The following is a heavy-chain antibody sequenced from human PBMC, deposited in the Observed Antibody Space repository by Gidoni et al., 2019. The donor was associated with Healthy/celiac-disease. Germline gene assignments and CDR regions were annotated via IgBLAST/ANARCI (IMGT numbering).Heavy chain of an antibody. CDR2: ISWEGGST. V-gene: IGHV3-43*01. Sequence: EVQLVESGGVVVQPGGSLRLSCAASGFTFDDYTMHWVRQDPGKGLEWGSLISWEGGSTDYADSVKGRFTISRDNSKNSLYLQMNSLRTEDTALYYCAKASQAYGDYSIDYWGQGTLVTVSS. D-gene: IGHD4-17*01. J-gene: IGHJ4*02. CDR3: AKASQAYGDYSIDY. CDR1: GFTFDDYT.